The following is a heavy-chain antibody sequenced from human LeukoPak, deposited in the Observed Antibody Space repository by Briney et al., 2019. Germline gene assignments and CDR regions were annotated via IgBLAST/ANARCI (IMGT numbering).Heavy chain of an antibody. CDR1: GFTFSSYS. Sequence: QPGGSLRLSCAASGFTFSSYSMNWVRQAPGKGLEWVSYISCSSSIIYYADSVKGRFTTSRDNAKNSLYLQMNSLRAEDTAVYYCARDWIRIAVAGKGGWFDYWGQGTLVTVSS. CDR2: ISCSSSII. J-gene: IGHJ5*01. D-gene: IGHD6-19*01. V-gene: IGHV3-48*04. CDR3: ARDWIRIAVAGKGGWFDY.